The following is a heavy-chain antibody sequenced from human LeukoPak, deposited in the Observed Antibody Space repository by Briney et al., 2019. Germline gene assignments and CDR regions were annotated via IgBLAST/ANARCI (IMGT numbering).Heavy chain of an antibody. V-gene: IGHV3-23*01. D-gene: IGHD7-27*01. CDR2: ISGSGGFT. CDR3: AKDARSPNWVYGMDV. Sequence: PGGSLRLSCAASGFTFSSYAMSWVRQAPGKGLEWVSTISGSGGFTYHAEPVRGRFTISRDNSKKTLYLQMSSLRAEDTAVYYCAKDARSPNWVYGMDVWGQGTTVTVSS. CDR1: GFTFSSYA. J-gene: IGHJ6*02.